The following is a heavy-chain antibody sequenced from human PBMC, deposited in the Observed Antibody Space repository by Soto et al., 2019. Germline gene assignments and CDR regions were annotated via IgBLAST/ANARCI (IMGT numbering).Heavy chain of an antibody. J-gene: IGHJ4*01. CDR3: ARAAAYDRSGYYYYFEY. CDR2: ISYDGSNK. Sequence: GSLRLSCAASGFTFSSYGMHWVRQAPGKGLEWVAVISYDGSNKYYADSVKGRFTISRDNSENTLYLQMDSLRGDDSAVYYCARAAAYDRSGYYYYFEYWGHGTQVTVSS. V-gene: IGHV3-30*03. D-gene: IGHD3-22*01. CDR1: GFTFSSYG.